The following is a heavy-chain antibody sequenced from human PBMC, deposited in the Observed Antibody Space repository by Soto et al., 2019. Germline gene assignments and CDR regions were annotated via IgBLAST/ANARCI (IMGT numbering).Heavy chain of an antibody. CDR1: GFTFRDYY. CDR3: ARDTGGSYDF. D-gene: IGHD1-26*01. Sequence: PGGSLRLSCAASGFTFRDYYMHWVRQLPGKGLEWVGRTRNKANSYTTEYAPSLKGRFTISRHDSEDSMFLQLNSLNTEDTAVYYCARDTGGSYDFWGQGALVTVSS. J-gene: IGHJ4*02. V-gene: IGHV3-72*01. CDR2: TRNKANSYTT.